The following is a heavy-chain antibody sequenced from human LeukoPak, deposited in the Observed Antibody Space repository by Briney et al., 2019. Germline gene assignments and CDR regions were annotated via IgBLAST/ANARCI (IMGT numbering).Heavy chain of an antibody. J-gene: IGHJ4*02. CDR1: GYTFISYY. V-gene: IGHV1-46*01. Sequence: GASVKVSCKASGYTFISYYIHWVRQAPGQGLEWMGMINPSGGSTSYAQKFQGRVTMTRDTSTSTVYMELSSLRSEDTPVYYCARVPGTGYYDYWGQGTLVTVSS. D-gene: IGHD3/OR15-3a*01. CDR3: ARVPGTGYYDY. CDR2: INPSGGST.